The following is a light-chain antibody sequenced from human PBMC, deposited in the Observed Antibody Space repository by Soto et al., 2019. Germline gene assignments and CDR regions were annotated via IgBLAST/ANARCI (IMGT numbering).Light chain of an antibody. Sequence: ILLTQSPSSLSASVGDRFTITCRASQSISSWLAWYQQKPGKAPKLLIYKASSLESGVPSRFSGSGSGTEFTLTISSLQPDDFATYYCQQYNSYWTFGQGTKVDIK. V-gene: IGKV1-5*03. CDR1: QSISSW. CDR3: QQYNSYWT. CDR2: KAS. J-gene: IGKJ1*01.